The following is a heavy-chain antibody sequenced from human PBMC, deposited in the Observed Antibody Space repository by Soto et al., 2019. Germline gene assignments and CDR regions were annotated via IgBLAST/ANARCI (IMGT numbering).Heavy chain of an antibody. Sequence: ASVKVSCKASGYTFTSYDINWVRQATGQGLEWMGWMNPNSGNTGYAQKFQGRVTMTRNTSISTAYMELSSLRSEDTAVYYCAKPDADGRGGWGQLYFCDSWGQGPLVTV. CDR2: MNPNSGNT. D-gene: IGHD2-15*01. CDR1: GYTFTSYD. J-gene: IGHJ4*02. V-gene: IGHV1-8*01. CDR3: AKPDADGRGGWGQLYFCDS.